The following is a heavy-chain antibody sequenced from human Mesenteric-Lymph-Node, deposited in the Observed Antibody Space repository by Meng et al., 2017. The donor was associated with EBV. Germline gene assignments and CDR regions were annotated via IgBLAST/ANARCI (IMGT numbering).Heavy chain of an antibody. Sequence: QVQLQQWGAGLLKPSETLFLTCAVYGGSFSGSFWSWIRQPPGKGLEWIGEINPSGGTNYSPSLKSRVTISLDTSKNQFSLKLSSVTAADTAVYYCARGVNPAYWGQGTLVTVSS. CDR3: ARGVNPAY. CDR2: INPSGGT. D-gene: IGHD2-2*01. V-gene: IGHV4-34*02. CDR1: GGSFSGSF. J-gene: IGHJ4*02.